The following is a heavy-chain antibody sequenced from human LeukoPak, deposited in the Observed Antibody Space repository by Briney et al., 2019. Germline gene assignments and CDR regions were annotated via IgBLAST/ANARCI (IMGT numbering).Heavy chain of an antibody. CDR1: GFTFSSYD. J-gene: IGHJ4*02. CDR3: ARGRSWSYFDY. CDR2: ISSSGSTI. V-gene: IGHV3-48*03. D-gene: IGHD6-13*01. Sequence: GGSLRLSCAASGFTFSSYDMNWIRQAPGKGLELVSYISSSGSTIYYADSVKGRFTISRDNAKNSLYLQMNSLRAEDTAVYYCARGRSWSYFDYWGQGTLVTVSS.